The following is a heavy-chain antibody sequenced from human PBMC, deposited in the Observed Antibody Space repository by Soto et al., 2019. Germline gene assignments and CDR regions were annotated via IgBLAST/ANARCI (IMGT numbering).Heavy chain of an antibody. CDR3: ARHEYSSSWYLRYYFDY. V-gene: IGHV4-61*01. J-gene: IGHJ4*02. CDR1: GGSLSSGSYY. Sequence: SETLSLTCTVSGGSLSSGSYYWSWIRQPPGKRLEWIGYIYYSGSTNYNPSLKRRVTISVDTSKNQFSLKLSSVPAADTAVYYCARHEYSSSWYLRYYFDYWGQGTLVTVSS. D-gene: IGHD6-13*01. CDR2: IYYSGST.